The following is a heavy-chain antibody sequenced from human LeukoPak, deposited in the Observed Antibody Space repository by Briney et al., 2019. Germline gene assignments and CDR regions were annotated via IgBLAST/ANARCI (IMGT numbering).Heavy chain of an antibody. CDR1: GFTFSSCA. CDR2: ISDSGGST. CDR3: APSAFDY. J-gene: IGHJ4*02. V-gene: IGHV3-23*01. Sequence: GGSLRLSCAASGFTFSSCAMTWVRQAPGKGLEWVSTISDSGGSTYYADSVKGRLTNSRDNSKNTLYLQMNSLRAEDTAVYYCAPSAFDYWGQGTLVTVSS.